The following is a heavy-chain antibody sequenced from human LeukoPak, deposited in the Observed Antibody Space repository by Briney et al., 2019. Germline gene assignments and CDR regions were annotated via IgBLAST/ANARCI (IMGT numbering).Heavy chain of an antibody. V-gene: IGHV4-30-4*08. D-gene: IGHD4-23*01. J-gene: IGHJ4*02. Sequence: SETLSLTCTVSGGSISSSTYYWGWIRQPPGKGLEWIGYIYYSGSTYYNPSLKSRVTISVDTSKNQFSLKLSSVTAADTAVYYCARDLLNEGNHLDYWGQGTLVTVSS. CDR2: IYYSGST. CDR3: ARDLLNEGNHLDY. CDR1: GGSISSSTYY.